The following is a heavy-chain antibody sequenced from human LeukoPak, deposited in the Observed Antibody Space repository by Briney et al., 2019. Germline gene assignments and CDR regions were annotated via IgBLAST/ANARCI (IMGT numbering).Heavy chain of an antibody. Sequence: KNGESLKISCKGSGYSFTSYWIGWVRQMPGKGLEWMGIIYPGDSDTRYSPSFQGQVTISADKSLSTAYPQWSSLKASDTAMYYCARGSGSYHTAYMNWGQGSPVTVSS. J-gene: IGHJ4*02. V-gene: IGHV5-51*01. CDR2: IYPGDSDT. CDR3: ARGSGSYHTAYMN. D-gene: IGHD1-26*01. CDR1: GYSFTSYW.